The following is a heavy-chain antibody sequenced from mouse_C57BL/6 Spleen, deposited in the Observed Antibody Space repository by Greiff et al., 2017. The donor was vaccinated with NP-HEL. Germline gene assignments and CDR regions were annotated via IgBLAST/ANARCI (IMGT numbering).Heavy chain of an antibody. CDR2: IDPSDSYT. V-gene: IGHV1-59*01. CDR3: ARGGLHGGFAY. CDR1: GYTFTSYW. Sequence: QVQLQQPGAELVRPGTSVKLSCKASGYTFTSYWMHWVKQRPGQGLEWIGVIDPSDSYTNYNQKFKGKATLTVDTSSSTAYMQLSSLTSEDSAVYYCARGGLHGGFAYWGQGTLVTLSA. J-gene: IGHJ3*01. D-gene: IGHD2-2*01.